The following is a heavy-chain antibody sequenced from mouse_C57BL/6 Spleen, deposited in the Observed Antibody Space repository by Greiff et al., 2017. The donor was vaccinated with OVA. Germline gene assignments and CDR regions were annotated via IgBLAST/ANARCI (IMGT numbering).Heavy chain of an antibody. CDR3: TGGRLRRRDYYAMDY. CDR2: IRLKSDNYAT. Sequence: EVKLQESGGGLVQPGGSMKLSCVASGFTFSNYWMNWVRQSPEQGLEWVAQIRLKSDNYATHYAESVKGRFTISRDDSKSSVYLQMNNLRAEDTGIDYCTGGRLRRRDYYAMDYWGQGTSVTVSS. V-gene: IGHV6-3*01. CDR1: GFTFSNYW. D-gene: IGHD2-4*01. J-gene: IGHJ4*01.